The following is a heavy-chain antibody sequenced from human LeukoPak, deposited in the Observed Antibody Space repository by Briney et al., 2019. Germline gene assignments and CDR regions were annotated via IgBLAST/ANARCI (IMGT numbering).Heavy chain of an antibody. J-gene: IGHJ6*04. CDR2: IKQDGSEK. V-gene: IGHV3-7*01. CDR1: GFSFNNYW. Sequence: GGSLRLSCAVSGFSFNNYWMTWVRQAPGKGLEWVANIKQDGSEKYYVDSVKGRFTISRDNAKNSLYLQMNSLRAEDTAVYYCAELGITMIGGVWGKGTTVTISS. D-gene: IGHD3-10*02. CDR3: AELGITMIGGV.